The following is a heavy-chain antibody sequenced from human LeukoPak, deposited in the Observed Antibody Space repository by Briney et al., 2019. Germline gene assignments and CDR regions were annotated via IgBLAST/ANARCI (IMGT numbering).Heavy chain of an antibody. Sequence: SETLSLTCAVSGYSISSGYYWGWIRPPPGKGLEWIGSIYHSGSTYYNPSLKSRVTISVDTSKNQFSLKLSSVTAADTAVYYCARDPNDYGDYWFDPWGQGTLVTVSS. CDR2: IYHSGST. D-gene: IGHD4-17*01. CDR1: GYSISSGYY. CDR3: ARDPNDYGDYWFDP. V-gene: IGHV4-38-2*02. J-gene: IGHJ5*02.